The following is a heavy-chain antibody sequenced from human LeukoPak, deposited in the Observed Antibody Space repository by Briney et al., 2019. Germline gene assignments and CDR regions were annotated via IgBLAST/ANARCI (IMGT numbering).Heavy chain of an antibody. Sequence: PSQTLSLTCTVSGGSISSGSYYWGWLRQSPGRGLEWIGYIYYSGSTNYNPSLKSRVTISVDTSKNQFSLKLSSVTAADTAVYYCATTGVVPAAVTNWGQGTLVTVSS. D-gene: IGHD2-2*01. CDR2: IYYSGST. V-gene: IGHV4-61*01. CDR3: ATTGVVPAAVTN. CDR1: GGSISSGSYY. J-gene: IGHJ4*02.